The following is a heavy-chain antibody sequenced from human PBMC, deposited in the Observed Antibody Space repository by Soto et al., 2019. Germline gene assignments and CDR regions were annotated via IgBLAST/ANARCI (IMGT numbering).Heavy chain of an antibody. D-gene: IGHD5-18*01. CDR2: IYYSGST. J-gene: IGHJ4*02. V-gene: IGHV4-31*03. Sequence: PSETLSLTCTVSGGSISSGGYYWSWIRQHPGKGLEWIGYIYYSGSTYYNPSLKSRVTISVDTSKNQFSLKLSSVTAADTAVYYCTRVNTAMALDYWGQGTLVTVS. CDR1: GGSISSGGYY. CDR3: TRVNTAMALDY.